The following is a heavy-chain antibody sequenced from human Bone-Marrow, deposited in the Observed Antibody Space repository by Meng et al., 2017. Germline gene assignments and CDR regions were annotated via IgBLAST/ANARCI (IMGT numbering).Heavy chain of an antibody. CDR1: GFTVISNY. V-gene: IGHV3-53*02. Sequence: EVPLVATGGALIPPGGSLSFSCSASGFTVISNYMSWVRQAPGKELEWVSVCYSGDSTYYSVSVKVRFTNSRYNSKDTLYLQMNILRAEDTALYYCARVWAAAVTFDYWGQGTLVTVSS. D-gene: IGHD6-13*01. J-gene: IGHJ4*02. CDR3: ARVWAAAVTFDY. CDR2: CYSGDST.